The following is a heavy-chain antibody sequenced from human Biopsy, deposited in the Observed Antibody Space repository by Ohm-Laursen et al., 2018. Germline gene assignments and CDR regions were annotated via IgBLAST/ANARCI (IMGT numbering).Heavy chain of an antibody. Sequence: SDTLSLTCTVTDGSISNIINYWGWIRQPLGKGLEWLGSIYHTGITDYNPSLKSRVTISVDTSNNQFSLKLSSPTAADTAVYYCARHSFGSGRDFWGQGTLVTVSS. CDR3: ARHSFGSGRDF. CDR2: IYHTGIT. J-gene: IGHJ4*02. D-gene: IGHD3-10*01. V-gene: IGHV4-39*01. CDR1: DGSISNIINY.